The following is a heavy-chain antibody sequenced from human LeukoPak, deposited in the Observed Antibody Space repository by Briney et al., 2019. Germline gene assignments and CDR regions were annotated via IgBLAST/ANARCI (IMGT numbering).Heavy chain of an antibody. J-gene: IGHJ2*01. CDR1: GFTFSTYV. D-gene: IGHD3-3*01. CDR2: ISSNGDNT. Sequence: PGGSLRLSCSVSGFTFSTYVMHWVRQAPGKGLEYVSAISSNGDNTYYADSVKGRFTISRDNSKNTLYLQMSSLRAEDTAVYYCARAEWSNWYFDLWGRGTLVTVSS. V-gene: IGHV3-64*04. CDR3: ARAEWSNWYFDL.